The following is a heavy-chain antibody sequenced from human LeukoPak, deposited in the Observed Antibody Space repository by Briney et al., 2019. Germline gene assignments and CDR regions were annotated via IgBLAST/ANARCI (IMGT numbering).Heavy chain of an antibody. CDR2: ISAYNGNT. Sequence: ASVKVSCKASGYTFTSYGTSWVRQAPGQGLEWMGWISAYNGNTNYAQKLQGRVTMTTDTSTSTAYMELRSLRSDDTAVYYCARDLKGYSSSWSRGVFDYWGQGTLVTVSS. CDR1: GYTFTSYG. J-gene: IGHJ4*02. D-gene: IGHD6-13*01. CDR3: ARDLKGYSSSWSRGVFDY. V-gene: IGHV1-18*04.